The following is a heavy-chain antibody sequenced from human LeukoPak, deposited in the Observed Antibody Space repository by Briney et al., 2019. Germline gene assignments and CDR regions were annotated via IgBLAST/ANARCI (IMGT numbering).Heavy chain of an antibody. CDR2: IYHSGST. V-gene: IGHV4-38-2*02. CDR1: GYSISSGYY. Sequence: KASETLSLTCTVSGYSISSGYYWGWIRQPPGKGLEWIGSIYHSGSTYYNPSLKSRVTISVDKSKNQFSLKLSSVTAADTAVYYCARDRGLRRGATLDYWGQGTLVTVSS. J-gene: IGHJ4*02. D-gene: IGHD5-12*01. CDR3: ARDRGLRRGATLDY.